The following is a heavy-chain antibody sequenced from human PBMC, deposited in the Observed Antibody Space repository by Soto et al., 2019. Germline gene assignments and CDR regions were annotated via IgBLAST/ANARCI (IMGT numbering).Heavy chain of an antibody. CDR2: IYWDDDK. CDR3: AHAPLHTANGAFDI. Sequence: QITLKESGPTLVKPTQTLTLTCTFSGFSLSTSGVGVGWIRQPPGKALEWLALIYWDDDKRYSPSLKSRLTITKDTSKNQVVLTTTNMDPVDTATYYCAHAPLHTANGAFDIWGQGTMVTVSS. J-gene: IGHJ3*02. D-gene: IGHD2-8*01. CDR1: GFSLSTSGVG. V-gene: IGHV2-5*02.